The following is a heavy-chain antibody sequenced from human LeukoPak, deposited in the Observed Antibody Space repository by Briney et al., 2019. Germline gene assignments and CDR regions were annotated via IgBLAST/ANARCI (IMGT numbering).Heavy chain of an antibody. V-gene: IGHV3-23*01. CDR1: GFTFSSYA. Sequence: GGSLRLSCAASGFTFSSYAMSWVRQAPGKGLEWVSAISGSGGSTYYADSVKGRFTISRDNSKNTLYLQMNSLRAEDTAVYYCARDFGSHATGEPYFDYWGQGTLVTVSS. J-gene: IGHJ4*02. CDR3: ARDFGSHATGEPYFDY. CDR2: ISGSGGST. D-gene: IGHD1-14*01.